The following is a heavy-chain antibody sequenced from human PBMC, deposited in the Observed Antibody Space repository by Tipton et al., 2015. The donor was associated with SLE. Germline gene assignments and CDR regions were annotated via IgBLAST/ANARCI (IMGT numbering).Heavy chain of an antibody. CDR1: SYTFTSYG. CDR3: ARRSPETRGYYYYMSV. Sequence: QLVQSGAEVKKPGASVKVSCKASSYTFTSYGISWVRQAPGQGLEWMGWISGYNGNTDYAQKLQGRVTVTTDTSTSTANMELRSLRSDDTTVYYCARRSPETRGYYYYMSVWGKGATVTVSS. V-gene: IGHV1-18*01. J-gene: IGHJ6*03. D-gene: IGHD1-14*01. CDR2: ISGYNGNT.